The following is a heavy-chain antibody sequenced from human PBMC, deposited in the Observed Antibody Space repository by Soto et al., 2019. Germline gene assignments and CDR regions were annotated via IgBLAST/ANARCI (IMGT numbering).Heavy chain of an antibody. CDR1: GGTFSSYA. J-gene: IGHJ3*02. V-gene: IGHV1-69*12. Sequence: QVQLVQSGAEVKKPGSSVKVSCKASGGTFSSYAISWVRQAPGQGLEWMGGIIPIFGTANYAQKFQGRVTITADESPSTAYMELRSLRSEDTAVYYCARVSSSYQRHDAFDIWGQGTMVTVSS. CDR2: IIPIFGTA. CDR3: ARVSSSYQRHDAFDI. D-gene: IGHD2-2*01.